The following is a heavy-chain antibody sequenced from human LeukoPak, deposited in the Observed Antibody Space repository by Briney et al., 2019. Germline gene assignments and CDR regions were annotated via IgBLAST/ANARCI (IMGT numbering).Heavy chain of an antibody. CDR3: ASGSHAVTTHFDY. Sequence: SGTLSLTCAVSGDSITSSKWWSWVRQSPEKGLEWIGEIYHSGATNYNPSLKSRVTMSVDKSKNQFSLNLSSVTAADTAVYYCASGSHAVTTHFDYWGQGTLVTVSS. D-gene: IGHD3-16*01. CDR1: GDSITSSKW. V-gene: IGHV4-4*02. J-gene: IGHJ4*02. CDR2: IYHSGAT.